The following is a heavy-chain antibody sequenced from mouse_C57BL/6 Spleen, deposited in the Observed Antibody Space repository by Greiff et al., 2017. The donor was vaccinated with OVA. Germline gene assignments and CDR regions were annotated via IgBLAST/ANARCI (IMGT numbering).Heavy chain of an antibody. CDR2: ISYSGST. J-gene: IGHJ3*01. V-gene: IGHV3-1*01. CDR1: GYSITSGYD. CDR3: ARDRGDYSFAY. D-gene: IGHD1-1*01. Sequence: EVKLVESGPGMVKPSQSLSLTCTVTGYSITSGYDWHWIRHFPGNKLEWMGYISYSGSTNYNPSLKSRISITHDTSKNHFFLKLNSVTTEDTATYYCARDRGDYSFAYWGQGTLVTVSA.